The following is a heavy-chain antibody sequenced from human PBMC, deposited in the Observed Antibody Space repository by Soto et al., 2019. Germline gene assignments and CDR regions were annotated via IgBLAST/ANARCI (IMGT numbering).Heavy chain of an antibody. CDR1: GGSISSYY. Sequence: SETLSLTCTVSGGSISSYYLSWIRQPAGKGLEWIGRIYTSGSTNYNPSLKSRVTMSVDTSKNQFSLKLSSVTAADTAVYYCAREEVLAGATVRPDAFGIWGQGTMVTV. D-gene: IGHD3-10*01. J-gene: IGHJ3*02. CDR3: AREEVLAGATVRPDAFGI. V-gene: IGHV4-4*07. CDR2: IYTSGST.